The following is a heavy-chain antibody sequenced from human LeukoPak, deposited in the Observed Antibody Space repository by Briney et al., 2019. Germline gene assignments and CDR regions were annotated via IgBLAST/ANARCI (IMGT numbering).Heavy chain of an antibody. D-gene: IGHD3-10*01. V-gene: IGHV3-30*18. J-gene: IGHJ4*02. CDR2: ISSDSSKI. CDR3: AKSRGPSYDHFFDS. CDR1: GFTFSSYT. Sequence: GGSLRLSCAASGFTFSSYTMSWVRQAPGKGLEWVAVISSDSSKIYYADSVKDRFTISRDNSENAAFLQMNSLRVEDTAVYYCAKSRGPSYDHFFDSWGQGTLVTVSS.